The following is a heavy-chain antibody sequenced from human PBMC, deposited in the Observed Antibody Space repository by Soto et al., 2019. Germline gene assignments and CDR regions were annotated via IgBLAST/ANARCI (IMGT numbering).Heavy chain of an antibody. J-gene: IGHJ6*02. Sequence: SQTLSLTCAISGDSVSSNSAAWNWIRQSPSRGLEWLGRTYYRSKWYNDYAVSVKSRITINPDTSKNQFSLQLNSVTPEDTAVYYCARLAGGIAAAGHYYYYGMDVWGQGTTVTVSS. CDR1: GDSVSSNSAA. V-gene: IGHV6-1*01. D-gene: IGHD6-13*01. CDR2: TYYRSKWYN. CDR3: ARLAGGIAAAGHYYYYGMDV.